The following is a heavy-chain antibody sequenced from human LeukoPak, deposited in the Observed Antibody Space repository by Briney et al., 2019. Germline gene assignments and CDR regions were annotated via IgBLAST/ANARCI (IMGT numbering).Heavy chain of an antibody. CDR3: ARAALGFTVAGIGSAFDI. CDR2: ISSSSSYI. Sequence: GGSLRPSCAASGFTFSSYSMNWVRQAPGKGLEWVSSISSSSSYIYYADSVKGRFTISRDNAKNSLYLQMNSLRAEDTAVYYCARAALGFTVAGIGSAFDIWGQGTMVTVSS. V-gene: IGHV3-21*01. D-gene: IGHD6-19*01. CDR1: GFTFSSYS. J-gene: IGHJ3*02.